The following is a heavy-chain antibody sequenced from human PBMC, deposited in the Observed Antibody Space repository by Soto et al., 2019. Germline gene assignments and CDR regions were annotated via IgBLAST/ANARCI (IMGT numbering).Heavy chain of an antibody. CDR3: ARDRTYYYGSGIFDY. CDR1: GFTVSSNY. J-gene: IGHJ4*02. CDR2: MYSGGST. D-gene: IGHD3-10*01. V-gene: IGHV3-66*01. Sequence: EVQLVESGGGLVQPGGSLRLSCAASGFTVSSNYMSWVRQAPGKGLEWVSVMYSGGSTYYADSVKGRFTISRDNSKNTLYLQMNSLIAEDPAVYYCARDRTYYYGSGIFDYWGQGTLVTVSS.